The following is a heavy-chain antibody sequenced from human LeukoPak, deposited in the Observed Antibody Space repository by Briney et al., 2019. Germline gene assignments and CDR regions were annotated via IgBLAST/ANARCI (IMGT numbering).Heavy chain of an antibody. D-gene: IGHD1-26*01. Sequence: PSETLSLTCSVSGVSVGSAGYYWSWIRQPPGGGLEWIGYIYYISNTNYNPSLKSRVTMSLNPSGNQFSLNLDSVTAADTVMYYCARTQSQSGSYRYYFGYWGQGTLVTVSS. CDR2: IYYISNT. J-gene: IGHJ4*02. V-gene: IGHV4-61*08. CDR3: ARTQSQSGSYRYYFGY. CDR1: GVSVGSAGYY.